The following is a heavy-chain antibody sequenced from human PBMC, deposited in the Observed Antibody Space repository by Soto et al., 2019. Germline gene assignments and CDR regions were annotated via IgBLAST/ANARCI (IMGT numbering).Heavy chain of an antibody. V-gene: IGHV3-74*01. D-gene: IGHD2-15*01. CDR3: ARTDCSGGSCYPYYYYYYGMDV. J-gene: IGHJ6*02. CDR2: INSDGSST. CDR1: GFTFSSYW. Sequence: PGGSLRLSCAASGFTFSSYWMHWVRQAPGKGLVWVSRINSDGSSTSYADSVKGRFTISRDNSKNTLYLQMNSLRAEDTAVYYCARTDCSGGSCYPYYYYYYGMDVWGQGTTVTVSS.